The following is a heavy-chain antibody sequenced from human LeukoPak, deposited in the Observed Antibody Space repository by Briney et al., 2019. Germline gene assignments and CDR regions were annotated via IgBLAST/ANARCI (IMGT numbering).Heavy chain of an antibody. Sequence: ASVKVSCKASGDTFTSDYIHWVRQAPGQGLEWMGMIYPRDGSTSYAQKFQGRVTVTRDTSTSTVHMELSGLRSEDTAVYYCARDQEGFDYWGQGTLVTVSS. CDR2: IYPRDGST. V-gene: IGHV1-46*01. CDR3: ARDQEGFDY. CDR1: GDTFTSDY. J-gene: IGHJ4*02.